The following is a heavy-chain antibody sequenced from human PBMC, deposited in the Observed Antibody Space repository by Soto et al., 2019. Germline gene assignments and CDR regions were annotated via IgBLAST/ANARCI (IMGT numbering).Heavy chain of an antibody. CDR3: ARGITMIVVDY. Sequence: GASVKVSCKASGYTFTSYYMYWVRQAPGQGLEWMGIINPSGGSTTYTQKFQGRVTMTRDTSTSTVYMELSSLRSEDTAVYYCARGITMIVVDYWGQGTLVTVSS. J-gene: IGHJ4*02. CDR1: GYTFTSYY. CDR2: INPSGGST. D-gene: IGHD3-22*01. V-gene: IGHV1-46*03.